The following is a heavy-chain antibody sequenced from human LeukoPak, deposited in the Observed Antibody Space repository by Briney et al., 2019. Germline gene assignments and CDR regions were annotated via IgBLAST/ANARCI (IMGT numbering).Heavy chain of an antibody. V-gene: IGHV1-69*05. CDR3: ARELTVTPEGWFDP. CDR1: GGTFSSYA. CDR2: IIPIFGTA. D-gene: IGHD4-17*01. J-gene: IGHJ5*02. Sequence: ASVKVSCKATGGTFSSYAISGVRQAPGQGLEWMGRIIPIFGTANYAQKFQGRVTITTDESTSTAYMELSSLRSEDTAVYYCARELTVTPEGWFDPWGQGTLVTVSS.